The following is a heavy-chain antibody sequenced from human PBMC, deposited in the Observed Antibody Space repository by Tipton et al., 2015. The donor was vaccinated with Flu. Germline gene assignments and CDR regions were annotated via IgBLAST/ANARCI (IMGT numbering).Heavy chain of an antibody. CDR3: ARSTYYYGSGSSDY. V-gene: IGHV4-38-2*01. CDR2: ISHSGST. CDR1: NYSISNGYY. J-gene: IGHJ4*02. Sequence: TLSLTCAVSNYSISNGYYWGWIRQPPGKGLEWIGSISHSGSTYYNPPLKSRVTISVDTTKNQFSQKLSSVTAADTAVYYCARSTYYYGSGSSDYWGQGTLVTVSS. D-gene: IGHD3-10*01.